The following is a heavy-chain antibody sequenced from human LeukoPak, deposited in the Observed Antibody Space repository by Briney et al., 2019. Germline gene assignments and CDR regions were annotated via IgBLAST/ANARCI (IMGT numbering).Heavy chain of an antibody. J-gene: IGHJ6*03. V-gene: IGHV5-51*01. Sequence: GESLQISCKGSGYSFTSYWIAWVRPLPGKGLEWMGIIYPGDSDTRYSPSFQGQVTISADKSITTAYLQWSSLKASDTAMYYCARLTTTNYMDVWGKGTTVTVSS. CDR3: ARLTTTNYMDV. CDR2: IYPGDSDT. CDR1: GYSFTSYW. D-gene: IGHD4-17*01.